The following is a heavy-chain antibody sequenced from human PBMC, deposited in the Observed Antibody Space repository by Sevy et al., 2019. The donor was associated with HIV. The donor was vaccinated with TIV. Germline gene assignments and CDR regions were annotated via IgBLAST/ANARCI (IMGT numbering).Heavy chain of an antibody. CDR1: GFTFSSYS. CDR2: ISSSSSYI. Sequence: GGSLRLSCAASGFTFSSYSMNWVRQAPGKGLEWVSSISSSSSYIYYADSVKGRFTISRDKAKNSLYLQMNSLRAEDTAVYYCARDSRDFWSGSLYDYWGQGTLVTVSS. D-gene: IGHD3-3*01. J-gene: IGHJ4*02. V-gene: IGHV3-21*01. CDR3: ARDSRDFWSGSLYDY.